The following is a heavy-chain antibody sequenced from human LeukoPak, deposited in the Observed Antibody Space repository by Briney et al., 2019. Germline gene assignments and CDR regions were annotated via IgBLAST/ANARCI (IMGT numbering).Heavy chain of an antibody. V-gene: IGHV5-51*01. CDR1: GYSFTSYW. J-gene: IGHJ4*02. D-gene: IGHD1-26*01. Sequence: GESLKISCKGPGYSFTSYWTGWVRQMPGKGLKWMGIIYPGDSDTRYSPSFQGQVTISADTSISTAYLQWSSLKASDTAMYYCARRSPATTVPVFDYWGQGTLVTVSS. CDR3: ARRSPATTVPVFDY. CDR2: IYPGDSDT.